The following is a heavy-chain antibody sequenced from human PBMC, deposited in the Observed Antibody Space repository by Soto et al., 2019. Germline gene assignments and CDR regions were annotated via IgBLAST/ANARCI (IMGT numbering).Heavy chain of an antibody. CDR1: GYAFNTYG. CDR2: MNIYSGKT. CDR3: VRDGLSGRNNQYQWLGP. D-gene: IGHD3-10*01. V-gene: IGHV1-18*01. Sequence: GASVKVSCKASGYAFNTYGINWVRRAPGQGLEWMGWMNIYSGKTEYAQKFQGRVTMSTDASTSTAYMELRSLRSDDAAVYHCVRDGLSGRNNQYQWLGPWG. J-gene: IGHJ5*02.